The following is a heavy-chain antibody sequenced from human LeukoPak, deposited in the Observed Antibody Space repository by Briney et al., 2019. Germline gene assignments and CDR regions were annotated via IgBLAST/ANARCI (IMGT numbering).Heavy chain of an antibody. J-gene: IGHJ4*02. V-gene: IGHV3-33*08. CDR2: IWYDGSNK. CDR1: GFTFSSYA. D-gene: IGHD2-21*02. CDR3: ARDSAIVVVTAPDY. Sequence: GGSLRLSCAASGFTFSSYAMHWVRQAPGKGLEWVAVIWYDGSNKYYADSVKGRFTISRDNSKNTLYLQMNSLRAEDTAVYYCARDSAIVVVTAPDYWGQGTLVTVSS.